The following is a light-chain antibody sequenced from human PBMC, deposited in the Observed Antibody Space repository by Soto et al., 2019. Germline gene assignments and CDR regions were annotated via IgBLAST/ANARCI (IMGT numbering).Light chain of an antibody. V-gene: IGKV1-39*01. CDR1: QSISSY. Sequence: DIQMTQSPSSLSASVGDRVTITCRASQSISSYLNWYQQKPGKAPKLLIYAASSLQSGVPSRLSGSGSGTDYTLTTSSLQPEDFATYYCQQSYSTLPWTFGQGTKVEIK. CDR3: QQSYSTLPWT. J-gene: IGKJ1*01. CDR2: AAS.